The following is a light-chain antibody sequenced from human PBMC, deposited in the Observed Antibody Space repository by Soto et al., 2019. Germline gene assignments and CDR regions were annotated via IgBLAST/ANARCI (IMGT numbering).Light chain of an antibody. CDR2: AAS. J-gene: IGKJ4*01. Sequence: DIPLTQSPSSLSASVGDRVTITCRASQRINIYLNWYQQKPGRAPLLLFYAASTLQSGVPSRFGGSGSGTDSILTINNLQPEDFAIFYCQQSYSTPTVGGGTKV. CDR1: QRINIY. CDR3: QQSYSTPT. V-gene: IGKV1-39*01.